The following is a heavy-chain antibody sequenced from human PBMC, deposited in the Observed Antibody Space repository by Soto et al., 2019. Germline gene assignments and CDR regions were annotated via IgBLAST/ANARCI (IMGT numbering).Heavy chain of an antibody. CDR1: GFTFSSYA. Sequence: GSLRLSCAASGFTFSSYAMSWVRQAPGKGLEWVSAISGSGGSTYYADSVKGRFTISRDNSKNTLYLQMNSLRAEDTAVYYCAKGPPQYNWNFRPYFDYWGQGTLVTVSS. CDR2: ISGSGGST. D-gene: IGHD1-7*01. J-gene: IGHJ4*02. V-gene: IGHV3-23*01. CDR3: AKGPPQYNWNFRPYFDY.